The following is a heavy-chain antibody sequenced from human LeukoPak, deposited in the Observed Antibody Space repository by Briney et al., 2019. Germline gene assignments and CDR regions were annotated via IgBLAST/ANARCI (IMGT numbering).Heavy chain of an antibody. CDR3: AREGGYDILTGYYYYYYMDV. J-gene: IGHJ6*03. D-gene: IGHD3-9*01. V-gene: IGHV1-2*02. CDR2: INPNSGGT. CDR1: GYTFTGYY. Sequence: GASVKVSCKASGYTFTGYYMHWVRQAPGQGLEWMGWINPNSGGTNYAQKFQGRVTMTRDTSISTAYMELSRLRSDDTAVYYCAREGGYDILTGYYYYYYMDVWGKGTTVTVSS.